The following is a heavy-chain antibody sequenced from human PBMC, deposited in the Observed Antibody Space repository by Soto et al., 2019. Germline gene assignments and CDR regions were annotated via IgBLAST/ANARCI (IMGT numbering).Heavy chain of an antibody. CDR3: ASAIGYCSGGSCNENYGMDV. CDR1: GGSVSSGSYY. D-gene: IGHD2-15*01. CDR2: IYYSGST. Sequence: SETLSLTCTVSGGSVSSGSYYWSWIRQPPGKGLEWIGYIYYSGSTNYNPSLKSRVTISVDTSKNQFSLKLSSVTAAETAVYYCASAIGYCSGGSCNENYGMDVWGQGTTVTVSS. V-gene: IGHV4-61*01. J-gene: IGHJ6*02.